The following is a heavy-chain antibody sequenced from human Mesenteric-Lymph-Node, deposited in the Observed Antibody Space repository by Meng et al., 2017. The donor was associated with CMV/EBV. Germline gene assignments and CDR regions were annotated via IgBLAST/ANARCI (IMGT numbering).Heavy chain of an antibody. V-gene: IGHV3-9*01. J-gene: IGHJ4*02. Sequence: SLKISCEVSGLTFNSHAMHWVRQAPGKGLEWVAGISWNSINIAYGDSVKGRFTISRDNAKNSLYLQMNSLRAEDTAVYYCARGRGSSWFDYWGQGTLVTVSS. CDR1: GLTFNSHA. D-gene: IGHD6-13*01. CDR2: ISWNSINI. CDR3: ARGRGSSWFDY.